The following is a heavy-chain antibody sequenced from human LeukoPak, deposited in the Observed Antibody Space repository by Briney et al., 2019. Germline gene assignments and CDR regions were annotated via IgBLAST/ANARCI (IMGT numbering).Heavy chain of an antibody. CDR1: GFTIRSHG. CDR2: IWYDGSNK. Sequence: GGSLRLSCAASGFTIRSHGMHWVRQAPGKGLEWVAIIWYDGSNKYYADSVKGRFTISRDNSKNTLYLQMNSLRAEDTAVYYCARDRAAARMDVWGKGTTVTVSS. V-gene: IGHV3-33*01. CDR3: ARDRAAARMDV. D-gene: IGHD6-13*01. J-gene: IGHJ6*04.